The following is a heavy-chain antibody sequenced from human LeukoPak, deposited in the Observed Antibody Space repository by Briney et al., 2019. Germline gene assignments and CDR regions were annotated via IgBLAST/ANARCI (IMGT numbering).Heavy chain of an antibody. Sequence: ASVKVSCKASGYAFTSYYMHWVRQAPGQGLEWMGIINPSGGSTSYAQKFQGRVTMTRDMSTSTVYMELSSLRAEDTAVYYCARDPPEEYCSGGSCYSDYYYMDVWGKGTTVTISS. D-gene: IGHD2-15*01. J-gene: IGHJ6*03. V-gene: IGHV1-46*01. CDR2: INPSGGST. CDR1: GYAFTSYY. CDR3: ARDPPEEYCSGGSCYSDYYYMDV.